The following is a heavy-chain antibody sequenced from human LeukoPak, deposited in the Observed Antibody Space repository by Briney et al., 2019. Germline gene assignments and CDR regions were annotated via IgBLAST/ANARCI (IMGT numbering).Heavy chain of an antibody. D-gene: IGHD6-13*01. J-gene: IGHJ1*01. V-gene: IGHV1-2*02. CDR3: AGEASIAAAGTEYFQH. CDR2: INPNSGGT. Sequence: GASVKVSCKASGYTFTGYYMLWVRQAPGQGLEWMGWINPNSGGTNYAQIFQGRVTMTRDTSISTAYMELSRLRSDDTAVYYCAGEASIAAAGTEYFQHWGQGTLVTVSS. CDR1: GYTFTGYY.